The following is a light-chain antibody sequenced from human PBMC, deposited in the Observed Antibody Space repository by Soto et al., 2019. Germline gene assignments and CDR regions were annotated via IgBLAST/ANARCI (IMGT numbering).Light chain of an antibody. V-gene: IGKV3-20*01. J-gene: IGKJ1*01. Sequence: EIVLTQSPGTLSLSPGQRATLSCRAGQTISSNSLAWYQHKPGQAPRLLIYGASNRAIGISDRFSGSRSGTDFTLTISRLESEDFAVYYCQQYGSSPGTFGQGTKVDIK. CDR3: QQYGSSPGT. CDR2: GAS. CDR1: QTISSNS.